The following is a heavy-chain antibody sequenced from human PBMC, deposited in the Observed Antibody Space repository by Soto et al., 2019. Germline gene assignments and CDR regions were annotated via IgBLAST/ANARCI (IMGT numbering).Heavy chain of an antibody. V-gene: IGHV1-69*06. CDR3: ASERSAQEVVY. CDR1: GGTFSSHG. J-gene: IGHJ4*02. Sequence: QVQLVQSGTVVQRRGSSVKVSCQASGGTFSSHGMAWVRQAPGQGLEWMGGIIPTFGTPTYAPKFQGRDTITAGKSTNAVYTGLSSLTSEDTGVFCRASERSAQEVVYWGQGPLIAV. CDR2: IIPTFGTP. D-gene: IGHD1-26*01.